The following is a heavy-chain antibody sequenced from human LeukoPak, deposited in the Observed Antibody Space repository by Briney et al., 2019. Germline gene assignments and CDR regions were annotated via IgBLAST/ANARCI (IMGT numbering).Heavy chain of an antibody. V-gene: IGHV3-30*18. Sequence: PGGSLRLSCAASGFTFSRYGMHWVRQAPGKGLEWVAVVSFEGSNKYYADSVKGRFTISRDNSKNTLSLQMNSLRDEETAVYYCAKDMGYYYGSGSYPPENDYWGQGTLVTVSS. D-gene: IGHD3-10*01. CDR2: VSFEGSNK. J-gene: IGHJ4*02. CDR3: AKDMGYYYGSGSYPPENDY. CDR1: GFTFSRYG.